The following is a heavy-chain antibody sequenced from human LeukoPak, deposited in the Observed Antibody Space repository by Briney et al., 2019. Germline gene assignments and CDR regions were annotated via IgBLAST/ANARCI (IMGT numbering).Heavy chain of an antibody. CDR2: IIPIFGTA. J-gene: IGHJ4*02. CDR1: GGTFSSYA. D-gene: IGHD5-18*01. CDR3: ATHSGCSYGFLDY. Sequence: SVKVSCKASGGTFSSYAISWVRQAPGQGLEWMGGIIPIFGTANYAQKFQGRVTITADKSTSTAYMELSSLRSEDTAVYYCATHSGCSYGFLDYWGQGTLVTVSS. V-gene: IGHV1-69*06.